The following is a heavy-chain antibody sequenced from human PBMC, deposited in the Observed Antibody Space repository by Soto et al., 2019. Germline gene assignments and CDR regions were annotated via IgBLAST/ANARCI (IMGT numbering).Heavy chain of an antibody. Sequence: PGGSLRLSCAASGLTFSSYWMHWVRQAPGKGLVWVSRINSAGSSTSYADSVKGRFTISRDNAKNTLYLQMNSLRAEDAAVYYYALSHTVTTDYWGQGTLVTVSS. CDR3: ALSHTVTTDY. CDR2: INSAGSST. J-gene: IGHJ4*02. V-gene: IGHV3-74*01. CDR1: GLTFSSYW. D-gene: IGHD4-17*01.